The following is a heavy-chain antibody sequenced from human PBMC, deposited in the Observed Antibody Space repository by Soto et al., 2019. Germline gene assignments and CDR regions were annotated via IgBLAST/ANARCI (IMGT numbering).Heavy chain of an antibody. Sequence: GGSLRLSCAASGFTFSSYAMSWVRQPPGQGQEWVSGMSGSGGRTYYAESVKGRLTISRDDSKNTQYLQMNSLRAEDTAAYYCANEPSDGSENYPAYFDYWGQGTLVTVSS. CDR1: GFTFSSYA. J-gene: IGHJ4*02. V-gene: IGHV3-23*01. CDR3: ANEPSDGSENYPAYFDY. CDR2: MSGSGGRT. D-gene: IGHD3-10*01.